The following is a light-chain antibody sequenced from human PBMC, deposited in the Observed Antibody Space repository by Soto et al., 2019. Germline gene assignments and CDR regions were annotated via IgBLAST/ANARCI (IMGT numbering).Light chain of an antibody. Sequence: EIVLTQSPATLSFSPGERSTLSCRSSQSFSSYLAWYQQKPGQAPRLLIYDASIRATGIPARFSGSWSGTDFTLTINGLEPEDSAVYYCQQRGNWPPTWTFGQGTKVDIK. V-gene: IGKV3-11*01. CDR2: DAS. CDR3: QQRGNWPPTWT. CDR1: QSFSSY. J-gene: IGKJ1*01.